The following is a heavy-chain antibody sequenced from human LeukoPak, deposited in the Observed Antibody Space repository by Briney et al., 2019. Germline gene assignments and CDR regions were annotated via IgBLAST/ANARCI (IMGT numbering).Heavy chain of an antibody. CDR3: ARDRAYYYDSGFDP. CDR2: IYHSGST. D-gene: IGHD3-10*01. CDR1: GGSISSGGYY. Sequence: SETLSLTCTVSGGSISSGGYYWSWIRQPPGKGLEWIGYIYHSGSTYYNPSLKSRVTISVDTSKNQFSLKLSSVTAADTAVYYCARDRAYYYDSGFDPWGQGTLVTVSS. V-gene: IGHV4-30-2*01. J-gene: IGHJ5*02.